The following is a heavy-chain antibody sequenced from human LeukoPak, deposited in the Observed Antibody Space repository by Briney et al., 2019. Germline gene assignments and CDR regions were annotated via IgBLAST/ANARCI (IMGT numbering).Heavy chain of an antibody. CDR1: GFPFSSYS. D-gene: IGHD4-11*01. Sequence: GGSLRLSCAASGFPFSSYSMNWVRQAPGKGLEWVSSMSSSGSYIYYADSVKGRFAISRDNAKNSLYLEMNNLRAEDTAVYYCARDDDYSLLLVADAFDIWGQGTMVTVSS. V-gene: IGHV3-21*01. CDR2: MSSSGSYI. J-gene: IGHJ3*02. CDR3: ARDDDYSLLLVADAFDI.